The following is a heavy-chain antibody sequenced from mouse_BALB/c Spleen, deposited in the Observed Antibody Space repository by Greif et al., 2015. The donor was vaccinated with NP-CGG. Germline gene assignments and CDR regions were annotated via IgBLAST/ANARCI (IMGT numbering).Heavy chain of an antibody. V-gene: IGHV1-80*01. D-gene: IGHD2-14*01. CDR3: ARSHRYDGVFDY. CDR2: IYPGDGDT. CDR1: GYAFSSYW. Sequence: VQLQQSGAELVRPGSSVKISCKASGYAFSSYWMNWVKQRPGQGLEWIGQIYPGDGDTNYNGKFKGKATLTADKSSSTAYMQLSSLTSEDSAVYFCARSHRYDGVFDYWGQGTTLTVSS. J-gene: IGHJ2*01.